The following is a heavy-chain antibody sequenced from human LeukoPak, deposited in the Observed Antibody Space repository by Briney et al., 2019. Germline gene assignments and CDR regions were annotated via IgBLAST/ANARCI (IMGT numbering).Heavy chain of an antibody. CDR1: GFTFSSFA. CDR2: ISASGGST. D-gene: IGHD3-22*01. J-gene: IGHJ3*02. Sequence: PGGSLRLSCAASGFTFSSFATSWVRHAPGKGLEWVSGISASGGSTYYADSVRGRFTISRDNSKNTLYLQMNCLRAEDTAVYYCAKGFYDHSASGVFDIWGQGTMVTVSS. CDR3: AKGFYDHSASGVFDI. V-gene: IGHV3-23*01.